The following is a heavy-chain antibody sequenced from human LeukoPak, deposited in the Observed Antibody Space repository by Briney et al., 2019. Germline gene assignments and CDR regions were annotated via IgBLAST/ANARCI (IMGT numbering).Heavy chain of an antibody. CDR3: ARLEGWSPFDY. Sequence: SETLSLTCTVSGGSISSSSYYWGWIRQPPGKGLEWIGSIYYSGSTYYNPSLKSRVTISVDTSKNQFSLKLSSVTAADTAVYYCARLEGWSPFDYWGQGTLVTVSS. CDR1: GGSISSSSYY. J-gene: IGHJ4*02. V-gene: IGHV4-39*01. CDR2: IYYSGST. D-gene: IGHD2-15*01.